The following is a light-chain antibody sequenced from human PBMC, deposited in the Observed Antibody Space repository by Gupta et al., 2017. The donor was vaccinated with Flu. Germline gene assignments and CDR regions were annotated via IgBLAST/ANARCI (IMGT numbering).Light chain of an antibody. Sequence: ATLSLSPGDRATLSCRASQSVDIYLAWYPQKPGQAPRLLIYDAFDRATGIPARFSGSGSGTDFTLTIRSLEPEDFAFYYCPQRYKWAPITFGQGTRLEIK. CDR3: PQRYKWAPIT. J-gene: IGKJ5*01. CDR1: QSVDIY. CDR2: DAF. V-gene: IGKV3-11*01.